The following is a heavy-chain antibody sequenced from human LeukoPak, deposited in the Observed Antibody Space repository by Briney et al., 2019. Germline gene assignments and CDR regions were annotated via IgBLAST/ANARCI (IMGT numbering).Heavy chain of an antibody. CDR2: ISGSGGST. CDR3: AARFNTHFDY. Sequence: GGPLRLSCAASGFIFSSYAMSWVRQAPGKGLEWVSAISGSGGSTSYADSVKGRFIIARDNSKNTVFLHMNSLRAEDTAVYYCAARFNTHFDYWGQGTLVTVSS. CDR1: GFIFSSYA. D-gene: IGHD3-3*01. V-gene: IGHV3-23*01. J-gene: IGHJ4*02.